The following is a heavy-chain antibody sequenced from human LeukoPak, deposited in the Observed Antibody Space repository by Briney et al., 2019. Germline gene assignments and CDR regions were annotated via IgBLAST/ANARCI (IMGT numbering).Heavy chain of an antibody. D-gene: IGHD6-6*01. CDR1: GGSISSYY. CDR2: IYYSGST. J-gene: IGHJ4*02. Sequence: SETLSLTCTVSGGSISSYYWSWIRQPPGKGLEWIGYIYYSGSTNYNPPLKSRVTISVDTSKNQFSLKLSSVTAADTAVYYCARSRRIAARHDYWGQGTLVTVSS. V-gene: IGHV4-59*01. CDR3: ARSRRIAARHDY.